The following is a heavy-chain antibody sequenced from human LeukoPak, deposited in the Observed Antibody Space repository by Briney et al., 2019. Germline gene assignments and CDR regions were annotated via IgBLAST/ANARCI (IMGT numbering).Heavy chain of an antibody. D-gene: IGHD6-6*01. J-gene: IGHJ4*02. CDR2: IYYSGST. CDR3: ARPTKGTAAQGYDH. V-gene: IGHV4-39*01. CDR1: GGSISSSTYY. Sequence: PSETLSLTCTVSGGSISSSTYYWGWIRQPPGRGLEWIGSIYYSGSTYYNPSLKSRVTIYVDTSKNQFSLKVISVTAADTAVYYCARPTKGTAAQGYDHWGQGILVTVAS.